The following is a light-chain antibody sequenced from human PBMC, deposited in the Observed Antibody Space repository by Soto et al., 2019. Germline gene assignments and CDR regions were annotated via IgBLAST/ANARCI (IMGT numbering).Light chain of an antibody. CDR2: KVS. Sequence: DVVMTQSPLSLPVTLGQPASISCRSSQSLVYSDGNTYLNWFQQRPGQSPRRLIYKVSNRDSGVPDRCRGSGAGTDFILKISRVEAEDVGVYYCMQGTKWPPWTFGQGTKVEIK. V-gene: IGKV2-30*01. CDR3: MQGTKWPPWT. J-gene: IGKJ1*01. CDR1: QSLVYSDGNTY.